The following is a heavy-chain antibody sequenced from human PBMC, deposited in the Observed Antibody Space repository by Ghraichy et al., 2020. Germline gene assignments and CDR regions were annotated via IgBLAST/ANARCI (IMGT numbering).Heavy chain of an antibody. Sequence: GGSLRLSCAASGFTFSSYAMHCVRQAPGKGLEWVAVISYDGIYTYFADSVKGRFTISRDNSKNTLYLQMNSLRPDDTAVYYCTRDAYCGGDCYFHWYFDLWGRGTLVTVSS. D-gene: IGHD2-21*02. CDR2: ISYDGIYT. CDR1: GFTFSSYA. V-gene: IGHV3-30*04. CDR3: TRDAYCGGDCYFHWYFDL. J-gene: IGHJ2*01.